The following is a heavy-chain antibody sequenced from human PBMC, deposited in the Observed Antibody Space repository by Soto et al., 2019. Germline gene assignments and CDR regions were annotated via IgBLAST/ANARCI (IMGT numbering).Heavy chain of an antibody. CDR3: ARGRSLNTNMDY. V-gene: IGHV3-21*01. J-gene: IGHJ4*02. CDR2: ISSSRGYT. CDR1: GFTFSSYS. D-gene: IGHD2-15*01. Sequence: ESGGGLVTPGGSLRLSCAASGFTFSSYSMNWVRQAPGKGLEWVSSISSSRGYTSYADSVKGRFTISRDNAKNSLYLQIDSLRAEDTAVYYCARGRSLNTNMDYWGQGALVTVSS.